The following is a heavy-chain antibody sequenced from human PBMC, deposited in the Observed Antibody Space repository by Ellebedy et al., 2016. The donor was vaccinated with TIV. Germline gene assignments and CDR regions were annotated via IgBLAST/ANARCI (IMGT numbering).Heavy chain of an antibody. CDR2: IWFDGSNK. CDR3: AKGRFSRGWNLGYYFDS. Sequence: GESLKISXAASGFTFSNYGIHWVRQAPGKGLEWVAVIWFDGSNKYYADSVKGRFTVSRDNLKNTMYLQMDSLRPEDTSVYYCAKGRFSRGWNLGYYFDSWGQGTLVVVSS. CDR1: GFTFSNYG. V-gene: IGHV3-30*02. J-gene: IGHJ4*02. D-gene: IGHD6-19*01.